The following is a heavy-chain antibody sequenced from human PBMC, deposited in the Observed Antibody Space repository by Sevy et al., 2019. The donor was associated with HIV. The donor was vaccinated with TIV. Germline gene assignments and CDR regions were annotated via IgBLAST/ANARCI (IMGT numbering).Heavy chain of an antibody. Sequence: GGSLRLSCAASGFSFRGSAVHWVRQPFGKGLKWVGRIKSKGDNYATLFSSSVKGRFTISRDDSTNTAYLQMNSLQTEDTAIYYCRTLDCVVTGATLRGRNQKTFAWWGKGSLVTVSS. CDR1: GFSFRGSA. J-gene: IGHJ4*02. CDR3: RTLDCVVTGATLRGRNQKTFAW. CDR2: IKSKGDNYAT. D-gene: IGHD1-7*01. V-gene: IGHV3-73*01.